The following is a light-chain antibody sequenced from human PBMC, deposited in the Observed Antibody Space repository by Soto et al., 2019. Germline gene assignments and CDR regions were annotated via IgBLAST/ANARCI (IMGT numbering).Light chain of an antibody. CDR3: QQRSNWPRGT. Sequence: EIVLTQSPATLSLSPGERANLACRASQSVSRYLAWYQQKPGQAPRLLIYDASNRATGIPARFSGSGSGTDFTLTISSLEPEDFAVYYCQQRSNWPRGTFGQVTKVEI. CDR1: QSVSRY. J-gene: IGKJ1*01. V-gene: IGKV3-11*01. CDR2: DAS.